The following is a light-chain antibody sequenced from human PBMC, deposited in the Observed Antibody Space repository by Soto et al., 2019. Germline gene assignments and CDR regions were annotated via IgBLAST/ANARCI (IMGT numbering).Light chain of an antibody. Sequence: DIQMCLSPSSLSASVGDRVTMTCRASQSISNYLNWYQQKPGKAPKVLIYAASSLQGGVPSSFSGSGAGTDFTLTISSLQPEDFANYYCQQSFRRRTFGQGTKVDIK. CDR1: QSISNY. V-gene: IGKV1-39*01. CDR2: AAS. CDR3: QQSFRRRT. J-gene: IGKJ1*01.